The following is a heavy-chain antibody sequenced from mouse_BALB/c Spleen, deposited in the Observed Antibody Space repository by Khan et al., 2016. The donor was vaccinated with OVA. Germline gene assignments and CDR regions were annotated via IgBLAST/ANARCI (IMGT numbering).Heavy chain of an antibody. Sequence: EVKLQESGPGLVKPSQSLSLTCTVTGYSITSDYAWNWIRQFPGNKLEWMGYISSSGSTNYNPALKSRISITRDTSKNQLFLQLNSVTTEDTATYYCARDGSRYNYAMDYWGQGTSVTVSS. V-gene: IGHV3-2*02. CDR1: GYSITSDYA. CDR2: ISSSGST. J-gene: IGHJ4*01. CDR3: ARDGSRYNYAMDY. D-gene: IGHD2-3*01.